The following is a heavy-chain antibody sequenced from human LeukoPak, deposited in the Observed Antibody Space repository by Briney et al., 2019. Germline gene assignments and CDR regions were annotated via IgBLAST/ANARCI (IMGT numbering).Heavy chain of an antibody. V-gene: IGHV1-24*01. D-gene: IGHD3-22*01. CDR3: ATVHTYDSSGYGPLDP. CDR2: FDPEDGET. J-gene: IGHJ5*02. Sequence: ASVKVSCKVSGYTLTELSMHWVRQAPGKGLEWMGGFDPEDGETIYAQKFQGRVTMTEDTSTDTAYMELSSLRSEDTAVYYCATVHTYDSSGYGPLDPWGQGTLVTVSS. CDR1: GYTLTELS.